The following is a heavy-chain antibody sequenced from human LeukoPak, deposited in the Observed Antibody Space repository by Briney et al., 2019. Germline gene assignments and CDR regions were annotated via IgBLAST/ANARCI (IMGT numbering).Heavy chain of an antibody. D-gene: IGHD4-17*01. CDR3: VRDDYGDYTRRFDP. J-gene: IGHJ5*02. CDR2: ISYSGSS. CDR1: GGSISSSRYY. Sequence: SETLSLTCTVSGGSISSSRYYWGWVRQPPGKGLEWIASISYSGSSYYNPSLKSRVTISVDTSKNQVSLQLSSVTAADTAVYYCVRDDYGDYTRRFDPWGQGTLVTVSS. V-gene: IGHV4-39*07.